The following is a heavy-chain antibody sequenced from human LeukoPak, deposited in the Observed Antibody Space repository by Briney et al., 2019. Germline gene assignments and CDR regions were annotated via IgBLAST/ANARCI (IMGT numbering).Heavy chain of an antibody. Sequence: ASVKVSCKASGYTFTSYYMHWVRQAPGQGLEWMGIINPSGGSTSYAQKFQGRVTMTRDTSTSTVYMELSSLRSEDTAVYYCASPVEYDSSGYYYDAFDIWGQGTMVTVSS. CDR2: INPSGGST. D-gene: IGHD3-22*01. V-gene: IGHV1-46*01. J-gene: IGHJ3*02. CDR3: ASPVEYDSSGYYYDAFDI. CDR1: GYTFTSYY.